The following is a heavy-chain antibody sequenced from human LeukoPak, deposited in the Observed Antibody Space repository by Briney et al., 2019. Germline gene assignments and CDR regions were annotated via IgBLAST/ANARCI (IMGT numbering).Heavy chain of an antibody. CDR1: GGSVSSGSYY. V-gene: IGHV4-61*01. J-gene: IGHJ4*02. CDR3: ARRIVGATSYFDY. CDR2: IHYSGST. D-gene: IGHD1-26*01. Sequence: SETLSLTCTVSGGSVSSGSYYWSWIRQPPGKGLEWIGYIHYSGSTNYNPSLKSRVTISEDTSKNQFSLKLSSVTAADTAVYYCARRIVGATSYFDYWGQGTLVTVSS.